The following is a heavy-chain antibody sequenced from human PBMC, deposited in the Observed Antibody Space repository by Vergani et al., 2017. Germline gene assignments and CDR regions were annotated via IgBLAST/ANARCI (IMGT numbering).Heavy chain of an antibody. CDR3: AKSPRGGSGMARSHATYYFDY. Sequence: QVQLVESGGGVVQPGRSLRLSCAASGFTFSSYGMHWVRQAPGKGLEWVAVISYDGSNKYYADSVKGRFTISRDNSKNTLYLQMNSLRAEDTAVYYCAKSPRGGSGMARSHATYYFDYWGQGTLVTVSS. J-gene: IGHJ4*02. V-gene: IGHV3-30*18. CDR1: GFTFSSYG. CDR2: ISYDGSNK. D-gene: IGHD3-10*01.